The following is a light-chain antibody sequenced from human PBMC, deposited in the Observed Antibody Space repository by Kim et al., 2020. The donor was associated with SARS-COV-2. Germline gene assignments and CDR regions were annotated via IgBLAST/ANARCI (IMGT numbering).Light chain of an antibody. J-gene: IGKJ5*01. CDR2: DAS. V-gene: IGKV1-13*02. CDR3: QQFYSYPIT. Sequence: AFVGDSVTITCRASQGISSSLAWYQQTSGKAPKLLIYDASNLESGVPSRFSGSGSGTDFTLTISSVQPEDFATYYCQQFYSYPITFGQGTRLEIK. CDR1: QGISSS.